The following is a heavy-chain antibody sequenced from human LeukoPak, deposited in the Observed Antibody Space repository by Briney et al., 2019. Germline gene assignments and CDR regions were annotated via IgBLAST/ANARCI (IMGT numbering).Heavy chain of an antibody. Sequence: GASVTVSCKASGYTFTSYDINWVRQAPGQGLEWMGWMNPNSGNTGYAQKFQGRVTMTRNTSISTAYMELSSLRSEDTAVYYCARGSGSYYFPYYYGMDVWGQGTTVTVSS. CDR3: ARGSGSYYFPYYYGMDV. CDR2: MNPNSGNT. J-gene: IGHJ6*02. D-gene: IGHD3-10*01. CDR1: GYTFTSYD. V-gene: IGHV1-8*01.